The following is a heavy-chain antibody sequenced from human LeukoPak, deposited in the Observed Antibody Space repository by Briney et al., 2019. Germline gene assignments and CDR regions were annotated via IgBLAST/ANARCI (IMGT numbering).Heavy chain of an antibody. V-gene: IGHV4-59*02. CDR2: IYYSGST. Sequence: PSETLSLTCTVSGGSVSSYYWSWIRQPPGKGLEWIGYIYYSGSTNYNPSLKSRVTISVDTSKNQFSLKLSSVTAADTAVYYCARDKGLAAAGHWYFDLWGRGTLVTVSS. CDR3: ARDKGLAAAGHWYFDL. CDR1: GGSVSSYY. D-gene: IGHD6-13*01. J-gene: IGHJ2*01.